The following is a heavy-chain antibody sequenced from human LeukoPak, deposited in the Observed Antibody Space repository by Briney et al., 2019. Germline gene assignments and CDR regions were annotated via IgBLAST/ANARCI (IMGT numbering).Heavy chain of an antibody. Sequence: GGSLRLSCAAAGFSIKNYAMNWVRQAPGKGPEWLSVISGSGASTYYGDSVKGRFTTSRDNSKNMLYLQMDSLRAEDTALYYCAKSSADSSYPLGYWGQGTLVTVSS. CDR3: AKSSADSSYPLGY. CDR2: ISGSGAST. CDR1: GFSIKNYA. V-gene: IGHV3-23*01. D-gene: IGHD2-2*01. J-gene: IGHJ4*02.